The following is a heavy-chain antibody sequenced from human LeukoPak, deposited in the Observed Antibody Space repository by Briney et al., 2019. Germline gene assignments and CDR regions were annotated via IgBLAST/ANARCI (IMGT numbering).Heavy chain of an antibody. CDR1: GGSISSYY. J-gene: IGHJ3*02. Sequence: SQTLSPTCTVSGGSISSYYSSWIRHPAGRGREWIGRIYTSGSTNYNPSLKSRVTMSVDTSKNQFSLKLSSVPAADTAVYYCASLPRGYSDGYGDAFDIWGQGTMVTVSS. V-gene: IGHV4-4*07. CDR3: ASLPRGYSDGYGDAFDI. D-gene: IGHD5-18*01. CDR2: IYTSGST.